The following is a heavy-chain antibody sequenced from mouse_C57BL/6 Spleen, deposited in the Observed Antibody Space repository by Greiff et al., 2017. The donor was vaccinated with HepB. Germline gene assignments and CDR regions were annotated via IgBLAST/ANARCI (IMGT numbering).Heavy chain of an antibody. CDR2: ISSGSSTI. J-gene: IGHJ2*01. Sequence: EVQLQESGGGLVKPGGSLKLSCAASGFTFSDYGMHWVRQAPEKGLEWVAYISSGSSTIYYADTVKGRFTISRDNAKNTLFLQMTSLRSEDTAMYYCARGMAPYFDYWGQGTTLTVSS. CDR3: ARGMAPYFDY. V-gene: IGHV5-17*01. CDR1: GFTFSDYG. D-gene: IGHD2-3*01.